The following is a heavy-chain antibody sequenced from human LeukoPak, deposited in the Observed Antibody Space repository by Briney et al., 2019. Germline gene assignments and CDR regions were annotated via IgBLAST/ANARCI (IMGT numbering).Heavy chain of an antibody. V-gene: IGHV1-2*02. Sequence: ASVKVSFKASGYTFTGYYMYWVRQAPGQGLEWMGFINPNTGGTIYAQKFQARVTMTRDTSISTAYMELRGLISDDTAVYYCARRYDFWSGYPTAFDYWGQGTLVTVSS. D-gene: IGHD3-3*01. CDR1: GYTFTGYY. CDR2: INPNTGGT. J-gene: IGHJ4*02. CDR3: ARRYDFWSGYPTAFDY.